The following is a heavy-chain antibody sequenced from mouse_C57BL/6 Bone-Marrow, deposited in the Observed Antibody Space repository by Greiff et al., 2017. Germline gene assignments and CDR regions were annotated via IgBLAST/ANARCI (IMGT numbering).Heavy chain of an antibody. CDR1: EYEFPSHD. CDR3: ALMRVTTGFAY. D-gene: IGHD2-2*01. V-gene: IGHV5-2*03. J-gene: IGHJ3*01. CDR2: INSDGGST. Sequence: EVKLVESGGGLVQPGESLKLSCESNEYEFPSHDMSWVRKTPEKRLELVAAINSDGGSTYYPDTMERRFIISRDNTKKTLYLQMGSLRSEDTALYYCALMRVTTGFAYWGQGTLVTVSA.